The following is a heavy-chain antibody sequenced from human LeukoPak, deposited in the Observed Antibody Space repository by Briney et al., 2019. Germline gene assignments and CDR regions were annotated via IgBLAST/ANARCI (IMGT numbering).Heavy chain of an antibody. V-gene: IGHV4-59*12. J-gene: IGHJ4*02. CDR3: ARDRVAAAGRFDY. CDR1: GGSISSYY. CDR2: IYYSGST. D-gene: IGHD6-13*01. Sequence: SETLSLTCTVSGGSISSYYWSWIRQPPGKGLEWIGYIYYSGSTYYNPSLKSRVTISVDTSKNQFSLKLSSVTAADTALYYCARDRVAAAGRFDYWGQGTLVTVSS.